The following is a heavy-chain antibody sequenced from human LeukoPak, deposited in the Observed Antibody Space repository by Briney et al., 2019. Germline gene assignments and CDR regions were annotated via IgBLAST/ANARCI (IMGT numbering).Heavy chain of an antibody. D-gene: IGHD6-19*01. V-gene: IGHV1-18*01. CDR2: ISAYNGNT. CDR3: ARSWGIAVAGFDY. Sequence: ASVKVSCKPSGYTXTSYGISGVGQAPGQALEGMGWISAYNGNTNDAQKLQGRVTMTTDTSTSTTYMELRSLRSDDTAVYYCARSWGIAVAGFDYWGQGTLVTVSS. J-gene: IGHJ4*02. CDR1: GYTXTSYG.